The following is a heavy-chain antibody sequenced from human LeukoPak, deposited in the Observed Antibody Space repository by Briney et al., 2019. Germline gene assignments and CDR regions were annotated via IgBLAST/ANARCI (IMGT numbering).Heavy chain of an antibody. J-gene: IGHJ1*01. Sequence: GGSLRLSCAASGFTFNSYAMSGVRQAPGKGLQWVSIINSSADSTYYADSVKGRFPISHDNSKNKPLLQMNSLTTQATAIYYRAINGSTTGCRKYFQHWGQGTLVTVSS. D-gene: IGHD2-2*01. CDR3: AINGSTTGCRKYFQH. CDR2: INSSADST. V-gene: IGHV3-23*01. CDR1: GFTFNSYA.